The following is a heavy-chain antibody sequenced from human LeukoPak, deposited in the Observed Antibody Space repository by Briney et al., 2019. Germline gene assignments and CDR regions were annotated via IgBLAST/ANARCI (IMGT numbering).Heavy chain of an antibody. V-gene: IGHV1-18*01. Sequence: GASVKVSCKASGYTFTTYGVSWVRQAPGQGLEWMGWINTKKGNTNYAQKFQGRVSMTTYTRTSTVYMELRSLRSDDTAVYFCARDHKVGVALGYTPFEYWGQGTLVTVSS. D-gene: IGHD1-26*01. CDR3: ARDHKVGVALGYTPFEY. CDR1: GYTFTTYG. CDR2: INTKKGNT. J-gene: IGHJ4*02.